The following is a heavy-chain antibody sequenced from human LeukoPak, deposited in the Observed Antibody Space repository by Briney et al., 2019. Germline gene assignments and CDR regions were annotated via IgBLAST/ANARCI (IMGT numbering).Heavy chain of an antibody. D-gene: IGHD3-3*01. CDR2: IKQDGSEK. CDR3: ARGELYYDFWSGPYYFDY. Sequence: GGSLRLSCAASGFTFSSYWMSWVRQAPGKGLEWVANIKQDGSEKYYVDSVKGRFTISRDNAKNSLYLQMNSLRAEDTAVYYCARGELYYDFWSGPYYFDYRGQGTLVTVSS. CDR1: GFTFSSYW. V-gene: IGHV3-7*01. J-gene: IGHJ4*02.